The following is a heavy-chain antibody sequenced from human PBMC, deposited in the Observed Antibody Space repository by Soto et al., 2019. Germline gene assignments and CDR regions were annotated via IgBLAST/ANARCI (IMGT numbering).Heavy chain of an antibody. Sequence: SVKVSCKASGGTFSSYTISWVRQAPGQGLEWMGRIIPILGIANYAQKFQGRVTITADKSTSTAYMELSSLRSEDTAVYYCARHDCISSSCYYDYYYGMDVWGQ. V-gene: IGHV1-69*02. CDR1: GGTFSSYT. CDR3: ARHDCISSSCYYDYYYGMDV. J-gene: IGHJ6*02. D-gene: IGHD2-2*01. CDR2: IIPILGIA.